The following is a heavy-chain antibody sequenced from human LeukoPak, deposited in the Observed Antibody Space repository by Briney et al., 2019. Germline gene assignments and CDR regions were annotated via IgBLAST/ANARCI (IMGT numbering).Heavy chain of an antibody. D-gene: IGHD3-22*01. CDR3: ARDTYYYDSSGSGIFDY. Sequence: PSETLSLTCTVSGGSISSYYWSWIRQPAGEGLEWIGRIYTSGSTNYNPSLKSRVTMSVDTSKNQFSLKLSSVTAADTAVYYCARDTYYYDSSGSGIFDYWGQGTLVTVSS. V-gene: IGHV4-4*07. CDR2: IYTSGST. J-gene: IGHJ4*02. CDR1: GGSISSYY.